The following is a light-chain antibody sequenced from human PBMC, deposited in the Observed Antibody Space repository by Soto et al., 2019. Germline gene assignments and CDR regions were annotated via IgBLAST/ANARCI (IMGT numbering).Light chain of an antibody. CDR3: SSYTSTSTLYV. CDR1: SSDVGGYNF. Sequence: QSVLTQPASVSGSPGQSITISCTGTSSDVGGYNFVSWYQQHPGKVPKLLIYEVSNRPSGVSNRFSGSKSGNTASLTISGLQAEDEADYYCSSYTSTSTLYVFGTGTKLTVL. V-gene: IGLV2-14*01. CDR2: EVS. J-gene: IGLJ1*01.